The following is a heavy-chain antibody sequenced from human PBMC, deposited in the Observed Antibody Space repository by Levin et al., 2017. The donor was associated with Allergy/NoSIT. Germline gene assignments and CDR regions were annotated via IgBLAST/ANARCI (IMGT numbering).Heavy chain of an antibody. CDR1: GFPFSTYS. CDR2: ISSSGSYI. V-gene: IGHV3-21*01. D-gene: IGHD3/OR15-3a*01. Sequence: GGSLRLSCAASGFPFSTYSMSWVRQAPGKGLEWVAGISSSGSYIYYADSMKGRFTISRDNAKKSLYLQMNSLRAEDTALYYCARDYRTGYSSLGEDGLDVWGQGTTVTVSS. J-gene: IGHJ6*02. CDR3: ARDYRTGYSSLGEDGLDV.